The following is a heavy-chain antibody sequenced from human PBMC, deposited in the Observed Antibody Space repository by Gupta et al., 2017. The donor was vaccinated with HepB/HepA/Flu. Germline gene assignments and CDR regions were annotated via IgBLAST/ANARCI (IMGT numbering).Heavy chain of an antibody. CDR3: ARTYYDFWSGRFDY. CDR2: IDWDDEK. J-gene: IGHJ4*02. D-gene: IGHD3-3*01. Sequence: QVTLRESGPALVTPTQTLTLTYTFTGFSISTSGMCVSWSRQPPGKALEWLALIDWDDEKYYRTSLKTRLTSSKDTSKNQVVLTMTKMEPVDRATYYCARTYYDFWSGRFDYWDQGTLVTGSS. CDR1: GFSISTSGMC. V-gene: IGHV2-70*01.